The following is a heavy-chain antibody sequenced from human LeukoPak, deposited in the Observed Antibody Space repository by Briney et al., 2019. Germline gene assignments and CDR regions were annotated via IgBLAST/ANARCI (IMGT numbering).Heavy chain of an antibody. J-gene: IGHJ4*02. CDR3: VRGPMVRGVPSDY. CDR2: IIPILGTA. D-gene: IGHD3-10*01. Sequence: ASVKVSCKASGGTFSSYAISWVRQAPGQGLEWMGGIIPILGTANYAQKFQGRVTITADESTSTAYMELSSLRPEDTALYYCVRGPMVRGVPSDYWGQGTLVTVSS. V-gene: IGHV1-69*01. CDR1: GGTFSSYA.